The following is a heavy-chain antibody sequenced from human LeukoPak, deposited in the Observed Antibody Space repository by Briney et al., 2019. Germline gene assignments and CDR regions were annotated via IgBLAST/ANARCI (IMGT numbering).Heavy chain of an antibody. CDR1: GFTVSSNF. CDR3: ATYSSSSKGDY. D-gene: IGHD6-6*01. V-gene: IGHV3-53*01. CDR2: IYSGGST. Sequence: GGSLRLSCAASGFTVSSNFMSWVRQAPGKGLEWVSVIYSGGSTYYADSVKGRFTISRDNSKNTLYLQMNSLRAEDTAVYYCATYSSSSKGDYWGQGTLVTVSS. J-gene: IGHJ4*02.